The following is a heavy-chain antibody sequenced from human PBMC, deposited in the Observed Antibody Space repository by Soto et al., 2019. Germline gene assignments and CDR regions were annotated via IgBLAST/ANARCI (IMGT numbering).Heavy chain of an antibody. J-gene: IGHJ5*02. D-gene: IGHD3-10*01. CDR2: IHHSGAT. CDR1: GDSIRTLYY. V-gene: IGHV4-59*12. Sequence: SETLSLTCTVSGDSIRTLYYWSWIRQTPGKGLEWIGHIHHSGATHYAVSVKGRFIISRDKSKNTVDLQMNSLRAEDTAVYYCAKVGPYDSGSYMFRYNWFDPWGPGTLVTVSS. CDR3: AKVGPYDSGSYMFRYNWFDP.